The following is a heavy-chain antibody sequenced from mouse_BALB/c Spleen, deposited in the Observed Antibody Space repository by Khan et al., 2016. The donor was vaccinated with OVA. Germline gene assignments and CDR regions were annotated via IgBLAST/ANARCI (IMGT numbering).Heavy chain of an antibody. Sequence: VELVESGPGLVAPSQNLSITCTVSGFSLTGYGVNWVRQPPGKGLEWLAMIWGDGSTDYSSALKSRLSITKDDSKSQVFLKMNSLQTDDTARYYWARYAAMDYWGQGTTVTVSS. CDR2: IWGDGST. CDR1: GFSLTGYG. J-gene: IGHJ4*01. V-gene: IGHV2-6-7*01. CDR3: ARYAAMDY. D-gene: IGHD2-14*01.